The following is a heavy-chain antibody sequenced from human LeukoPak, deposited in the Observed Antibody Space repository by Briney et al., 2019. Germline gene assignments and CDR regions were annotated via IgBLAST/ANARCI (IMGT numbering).Heavy chain of an antibody. J-gene: IGHJ4*02. Sequence: GRFTISRDNAKNSLYLQMNSLRAEDTAVYYCVRDFWVFGPGLTEDYWGQGTLVTVSS. V-gene: IGHV3-48*01. CDR3: VRDFWVFGPGLTEDY. D-gene: IGHD3-3*01.